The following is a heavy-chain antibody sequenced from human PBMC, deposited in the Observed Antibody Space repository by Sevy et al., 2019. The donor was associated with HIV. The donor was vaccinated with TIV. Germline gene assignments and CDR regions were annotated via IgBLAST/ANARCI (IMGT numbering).Heavy chain of an antibody. CDR3: ARAGCTKPHAY. D-gene: IGHD2-8*01. CDR2: LSFGCGEI. J-gene: IGHJ4*02. Sequence: GGSLRLSCAASGFTFSKYSMSWVRQPPGKGLEWVSTLSFGCGEINYADSVKGRFTISRDNSKSSVYLQMNNLRPEDTAVYYCARAGCTKPHAYWGQGTLVTVSS. CDR1: GFTFSKYS. V-gene: IGHV3-23*01.